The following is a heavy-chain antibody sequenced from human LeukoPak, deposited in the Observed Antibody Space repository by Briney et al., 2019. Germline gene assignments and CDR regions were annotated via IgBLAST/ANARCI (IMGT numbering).Heavy chain of an antibody. V-gene: IGHV5-51*01. J-gene: IGHJ3*02. D-gene: IGHD3-10*01. CDR2: IYPGDSDT. Sequence: GESLKISRKGSGYSFPSYWIGWVRQMPGKGLECMGVIYPGDSDTRYSPSFQGQVTISADKSISTAYLQWSSLKASDTAMYYCARPMVRGFHDAFDIWGQGTMVTVSS. CDR1: GYSFPSYW. CDR3: ARPMVRGFHDAFDI.